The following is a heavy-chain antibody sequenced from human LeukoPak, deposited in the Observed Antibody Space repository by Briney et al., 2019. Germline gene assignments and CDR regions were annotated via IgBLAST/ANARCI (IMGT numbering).Heavy chain of an antibody. J-gene: IGHJ4*02. CDR2: IRYDGSNK. CDR1: GFTLSSYG. Sequence: GGSLRLSCAASGFTLSSYGMHWVRQAPGKGLEWVAFIRYDGSNKYYADSVKGRFTISRDNSKNTLHLQMNSLRAEGTAVYYCAKGPLIEVAGTTWDYWGQGTLVTVSS. CDR3: AKGPLIEVAGTTWDY. V-gene: IGHV3-30*02. D-gene: IGHD6-19*01.